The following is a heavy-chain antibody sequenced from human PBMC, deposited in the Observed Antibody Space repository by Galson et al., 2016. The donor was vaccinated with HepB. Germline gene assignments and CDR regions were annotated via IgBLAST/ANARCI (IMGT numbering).Heavy chain of an antibody. Sequence: LEWVSYISVYRTIYYADSVKGRFTISRDNAENSVSLQMNALRADDTAVYYCARSVEGHFDYWGQGILVTVSS. J-gene: IGHJ4*02. CDR3: ARSVEGHFDY. D-gene: IGHD1-1*01. CDR2: ISVYRTI. V-gene: IGHV3-69-1*01.